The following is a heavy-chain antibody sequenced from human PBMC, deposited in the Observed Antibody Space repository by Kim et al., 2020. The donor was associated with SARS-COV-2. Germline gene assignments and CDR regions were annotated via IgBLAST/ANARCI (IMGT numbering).Heavy chain of an antibody. Sequence: GGSLRLSCAASGFTFSSYAMSWVRQAPGKGLEWVSAISGSGGSTYYADSVKGRFTISRDNSKNTLYLQMNSLRAEDTAVYYCAKAGLLWFGELIPPTYYYSGRDVWGQGATVTVSS. V-gene: IGHV3-23*01. CDR2: ISGSGGST. CDR1: GFTFSSYA. J-gene: IGHJ6*02. CDR3: AKAGLLWFGELIPPTYYYSGRDV. D-gene: IGHD3-10*01.